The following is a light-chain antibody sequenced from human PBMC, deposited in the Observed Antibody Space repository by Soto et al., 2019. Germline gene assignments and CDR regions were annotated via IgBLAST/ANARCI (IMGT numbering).Light chain of an antibody. CDR2: GVT. CDR1: SRDVGGYNY. V-gene: IGLV2-14*01. CDR3: FSHRRGDSHV. Sequence: QSVLPQPASVSGSPGQSITISCTGTSRDVGGYNYVSWYQQYPGKAPKLMIYGVTNRPSGVSNRFSGSKTGNTASLTISGLQAEDEAYYYCFSHRRGDSHVFGTGTKVTVL. J-gene: IGLJ1*01.